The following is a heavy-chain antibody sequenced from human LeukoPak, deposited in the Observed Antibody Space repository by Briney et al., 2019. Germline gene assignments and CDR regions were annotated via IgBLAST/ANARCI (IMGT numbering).Heavy chain of an antibody. CDR2: IIPIFGTA. CDR3: ARDIGVVTNWFDP. D-gene: IGHD3-3*01. Sequence: ASVKVSCKASGGTFSSYAISWVRQAPGQGLEWMGGIIPIFGTANYAQKFQGRVTITADESTSTAYMELSSLRSEDTSVYYCARDIGVVTNWFDPWGQGTLVSVSS. CDR1: GGTFSSYA. V-gene: IGHV1-69*13. J-gene: IGHJ5*02.